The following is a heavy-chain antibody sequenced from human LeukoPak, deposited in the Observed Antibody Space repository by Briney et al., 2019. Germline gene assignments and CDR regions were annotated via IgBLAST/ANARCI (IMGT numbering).Heavy chain of an antibody. D-gene: IGHD5-18*01. CDR3: ATSSGYSYGPRGYYYYYGMDV. CDR1: GYTLTELS. Sequence: ASVKVSCMVSGYTLTELSMHWVRQAPGKGLEWMGGFYPEDGETIYAQKFQGRVTMTEDTSTDTAYMELSSLRSEDTAVYYCATSSGYSYGPRGYYYYYGMDVWGQGSTVTVSS. V-gene: IGHV1-24*01. J-gene: IGHJ6*02. CDR2: FYPEDGET.